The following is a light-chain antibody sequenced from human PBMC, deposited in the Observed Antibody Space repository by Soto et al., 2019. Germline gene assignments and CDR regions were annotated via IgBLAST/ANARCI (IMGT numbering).Light chain of an antibody. CDR3: QQYGSSPRT. J-gene: IGKJ1*01. CDR2: GAS. V-gene: IGKV3-20*01. CDR1: QSVSSSY. Sequence: EIVLTHSPGTLSLSPGERATLSCRASQSVSSSYLAWYQQKPGQAPRLLIYGASSRATGIPDRFSGSGSGTDFTLTISRLEPEDFAVYYCQQYGSSPRTFGHGTKV.